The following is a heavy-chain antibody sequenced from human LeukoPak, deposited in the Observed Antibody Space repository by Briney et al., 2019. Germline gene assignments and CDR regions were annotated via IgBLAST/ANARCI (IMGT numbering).Heavy chain of an antibody. V-gene: IGHV3-74*01. D-gene: IGHD2/OR15-2a*01. J-gene: IGHJ4*02. CDR2: INTDGSST. Sequence: GGSLRLSCAASGFTSGFTFSDYAMHWVRQAPGKGLVWVSRINTDGSSTNYADLVKGRFTISRDNAKNTLYLQMNSLRAEDTAVHYCRGYNFRQGFDYWGQGTLVTVPS. CDR3: RGYNFRQGFDY. CDR1: GFTFSDYA.